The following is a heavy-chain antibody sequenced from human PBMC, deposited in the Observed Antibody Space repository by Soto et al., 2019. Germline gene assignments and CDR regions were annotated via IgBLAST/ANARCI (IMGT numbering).Heavy chain of an antibody. CDR3: ARGSVVVPAAIGCFDY. Sequence: KQSQTLSLTCAISGDSVSSNSAAWNWIRQSPSRGLEWLGRTYYRSKWYNDYAVSVKSRITINPDTSKNQFSLQLNSVTPEDTAVYYCARGSVVVPAAIGCFDYWGQGTLVTVSS. CDR2: TYYRSKWYN. D-gene: IGHD2-2*01. J-gene: IGHJ4*02. CDR1: GDSVSSNSAA. V-gene: IGHV6-1*01.